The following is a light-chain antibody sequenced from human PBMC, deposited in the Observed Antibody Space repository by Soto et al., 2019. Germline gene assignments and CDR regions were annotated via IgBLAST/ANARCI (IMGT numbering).Light chain of an antibody. V-gene: IGKV3-15*01. CDR1: QSVRSN. J-gene: IGKJ5*01. CDR2: GAS. CDR3: QQYNNWPPIT. Sequence: EVVMTQSPATLSVSPGERVTLSCRASQSVRSNLAWYQQKPGQAPRLLIYGASTRASGVPDRFSGSGSGTEITLAISSLQSEDFAVYYCQQYNNWPPITFGQGTRLEIK.